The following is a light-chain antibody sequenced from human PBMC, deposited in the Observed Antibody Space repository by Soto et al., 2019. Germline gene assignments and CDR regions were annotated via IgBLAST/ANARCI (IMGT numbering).Light chain of an antibody. J-gene: IGLJ3*02. V-gene: IGLV3-27*01. Sequence: SYELTQPSSVSVSPGQTARINCSGDVLAKKYARWFQQKSGQAPVMVIYKDSERPSGIPERFSGSSSGTTVTLTISGAQVEDEADYYCYSAADNSWVFGGGTKLTVL. CDR1: VLAKKY. CDR3: YSAADNSWV. CDR2: KDS.